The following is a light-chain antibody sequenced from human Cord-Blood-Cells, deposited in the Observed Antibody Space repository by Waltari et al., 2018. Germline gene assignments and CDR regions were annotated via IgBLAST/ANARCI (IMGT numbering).Light chain of an antibody. J-gene: IGLJ1*01. CDR2: EVS. Sequence: QSALTPPASVSGSPGQSITISCTGTSSDVGGSNYVSWYQQHPGKAPKPMIYEVSNRPSGVSNRFSGSKSGNTASLTISGLQAEDEADYYCSSYTSSSNYVFGTGTKVTVL. CDR3: SSYTSSSNYV. V-gene: IGLV2-14*01. CDR1: SSDVGGSNY.